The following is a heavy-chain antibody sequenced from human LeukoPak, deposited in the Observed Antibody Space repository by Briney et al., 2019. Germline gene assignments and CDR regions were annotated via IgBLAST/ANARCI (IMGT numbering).Heavy chain of an antibody. CDR1: GFTFSSYD. V-gene: IGHV3-23*01. Sequence: RGSLRLSCAASGFTFSSYDMTWVRQVPGRGLEWVSSIRPSGDNTYYGDSVKGRFTISRDNSKNTVYLQMNNMRVDDTAVYYCARVAGWHWFDPWGQGTLVTVSS. D-gene: IGHD6-19*01. CDR2: IRPSGDNT. J-gene: IGHJ5*02. CDR3: ARVAGWHWFDP.